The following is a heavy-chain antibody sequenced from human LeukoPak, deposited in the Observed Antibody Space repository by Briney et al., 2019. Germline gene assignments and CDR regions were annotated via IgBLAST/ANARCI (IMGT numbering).Heavy chain of an antibody. J-gene: IGHJ4*02. CDR2: IYYSGST. CDR3: ARDGYLRGVFDY. CDR1: GDSISSGGYY. Sequence: SQTLSLTCTVSGDSISSGGYYWSWIRQHPGKGLEWIGYIYYSGSTYYHPSLKSRVTISVDTSKNQFSLKLSSVTAADTAVYYCARDGYLRGVFDYWGQGTLVTVSS. D-gene: IGHD1-1*01. V-gene: IGHV4-31*03.